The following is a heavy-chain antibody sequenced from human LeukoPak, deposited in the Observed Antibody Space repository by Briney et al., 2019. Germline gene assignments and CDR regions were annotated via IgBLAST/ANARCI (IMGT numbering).Heavy chain of an antibody. CDR1: GFTFSNSD. V-gene: IGHV3-20*04. J-gene: IGHJ4*02. CDR2: INWNGGST. D-gene: IGHD3-22*01. Sequence: GESLRLSCAASGFTFSNSDMNWVRQAPGKGLEWVSGINWNGGSTGYADSVKGRFTISRDNAKNSLYLQMNSLRAEDTALYYCARGGYYYDSSGYYLFGYWGQGTLVTVSS. CDR3: ARGGYYYDSSGYYLFGY.